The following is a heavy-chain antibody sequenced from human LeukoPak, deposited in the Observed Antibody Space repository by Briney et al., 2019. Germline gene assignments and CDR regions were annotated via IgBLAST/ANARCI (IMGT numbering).Heavy chain of an antibody. CDR2: INHSGST. CDR1: GGPFSGYY. D-gene: IGHD2-15*01. V-gene: IGHV4-34*01. Sequence: SETLSLTCAVYGGPFSGYYWSWIRQPPGKGLEWIGEINHSGSTNSNPSLKSRVTISVDTSKNQFSLKLSSVTAADTAVYYCARRPGYCSGGSCSYYFDYWGQGTLVTVSS. CDR3: ARRPGYCSGGSCSYYFDY. J-gene: IGHJ4*02.